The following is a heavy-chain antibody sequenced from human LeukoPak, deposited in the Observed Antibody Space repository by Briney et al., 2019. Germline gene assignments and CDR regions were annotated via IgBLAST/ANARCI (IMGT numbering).Heavy chain of an antibody. CDR3: ARGRGYYGSGRLSYYFDY. CDR1: GGSFSGYY. CDR2: INHSGST. D-gene: IGHD3-10*01. J-gene: IGHJ4*02. Sequence: SETLPLTCAVYGGSFSGYYWSWIRQPPGKGLEWIGEINHSGSTNYNPSLKSRVTISVDTSKNQFSLKLSSVTAADTAVYYCARGRGYYGSGRLSYYFDYWGQGTLVTVSS. V-gene: IGHV4-34*01.